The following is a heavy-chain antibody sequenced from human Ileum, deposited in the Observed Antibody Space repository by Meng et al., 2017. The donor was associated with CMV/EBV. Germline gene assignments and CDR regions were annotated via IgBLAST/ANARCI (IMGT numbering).Heavy chain of an antibody. Sequence: GALRLSCAASGITFSSYAMTWVRQAPGKGLEWVAVIYSDGGTTDYADSVKGRFTISRDNSKNTLYLQMNNLRAEDTAVYYCAREEGYTRPHYFDYWGQGTLVTVSS. CDR2: IYSDGGTT. V-gene: IGHV3-23*03. CDR1: GITFSSYA. D-gene: IGHD6-13*01. CDR3: AREEGYTRPHYFDY. J-gene: IGHJ4*02.